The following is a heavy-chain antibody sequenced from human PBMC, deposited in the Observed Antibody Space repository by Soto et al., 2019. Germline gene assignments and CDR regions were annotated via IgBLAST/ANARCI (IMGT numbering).Heavy chain of an antibody. CDR1: GGSISSGGYY. Sequence: PSETLSLTCTVSGGSISSGGYYWSWIRQHPGKGLEWIGYIYYSGSTYYNPSLKSRVTISVDTSKNQFSLKLSSVTAADTAVYYCARDGGDGYNLDYWGQGTRVTFSS. CDR2: IYYSGST. V-gene: IGHV4-31*03. J-gene: IGHJ4*02. D-gene: IGHD2-21*01. CDR3: ARDGGDGYNLDY.